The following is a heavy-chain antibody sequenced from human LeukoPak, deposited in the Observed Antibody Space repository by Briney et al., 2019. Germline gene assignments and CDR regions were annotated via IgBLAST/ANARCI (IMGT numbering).Heavy chain of an antibody. J-gene: IGHJ6*03. D-gene: IGHD2-2*03. CDR3: ARVGIVVVPAAPGPFYYYYYMDV. Sequence: GASVKVSCKASGYTFTSYGINWVRQATGQGLEWMGWMNPNSGNTGYAQKFQGRVTITRNTSISTAYMELSSLRSEDTAVYYCARVGIVVVPAAPGPFYYYYYMDVWGKGTTVTVSS. CDR2: MNPNSGNT. V-gene: IGHV1-8*03. CDR1: GYTFTSYG.